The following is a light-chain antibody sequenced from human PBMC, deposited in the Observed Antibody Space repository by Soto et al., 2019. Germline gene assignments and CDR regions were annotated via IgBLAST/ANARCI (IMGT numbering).Light chain of an antibody. V-gene: IGKV3-20*01. CDR3: QPYASSLT. CDR1: QSFSSTF. Sequence: EILLTHSPDSLSLSPGDRATLSCTASQSFSSTFLAWFHQKPGQAPRLLIYGASSRATGIPDRFSGSGSGTDFTLTISRLEAEVLVGYYFQPYASSLTFGQGTKVEIK. CDR2: GAS. J-gene: IGKJ1*01.